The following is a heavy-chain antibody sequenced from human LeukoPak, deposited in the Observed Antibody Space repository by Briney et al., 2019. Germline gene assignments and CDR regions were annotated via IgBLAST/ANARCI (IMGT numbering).Heavy chain of an antibody. Sequence: SETLSLTCTVSGGSISPYFWSWMRQTPGKGLEWNGYISYTGSTNYNPALKSRVTVSVDTSKNQFSLQLTSVTAADTAVYYCARDDYRGVTNFDPWGQGTLVTVSS. J-gene: IGHJ5*02. D-gene: IGHD3-10*01. CDR3: ARDDYRGVTNFDP. CDR1: GGSISPYF. CDR2: ISYTGST. V-gene: IGHV4-59*01.